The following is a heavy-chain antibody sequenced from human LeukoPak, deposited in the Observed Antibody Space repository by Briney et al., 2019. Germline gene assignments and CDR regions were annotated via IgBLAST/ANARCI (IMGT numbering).Heavy chain of an antibody. CDR3: ARNYESGYSIGP. D-gene: IGHD3-3*01. CDR1: GGSINSIYW. Sequence: SETLSLTCTVSGGSINSIYWWSWVRQPPGKGLEWIGEIQHSGNINYNLSLKSRVTISVDKSKNQFSLTVTSVTAADTAMYYCARNYESGYSIGPWGQGTLVTVSS. V-gene: IGHV4-4*02. J-gene: IGHJ5*02. CDR2: IQHSGNI.